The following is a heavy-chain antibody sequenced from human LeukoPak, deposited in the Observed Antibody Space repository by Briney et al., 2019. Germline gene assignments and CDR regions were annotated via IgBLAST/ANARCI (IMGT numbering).Heavy chain of an antibody. D-gene: IGHD4-17*01. CDR1: GFTFSTYA. Sequence: GGSLRLSCAASGFTFSTYAMSWVRQAPGKGLEWVSSIRGSDGSTYYVDSVKGRFAISRDNSKNTLYLQMNSLRAEDTAVYYCAKDVYGDYGGLDYWGQGTLVTVSS. CDR2: IRGSDGST. CDR3: AKDVYGDYGGLDY. J-gene: IGHJ4*02. V-gene: IGHV3-23*01.